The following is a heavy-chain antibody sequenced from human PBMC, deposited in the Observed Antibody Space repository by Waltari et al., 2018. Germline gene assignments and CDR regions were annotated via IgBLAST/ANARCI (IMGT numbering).Heavy chain of an antibody. J-gene: IGHJ4*02. CDR2: IYYSGST. Sequence: QLQLQESGPGLVKPSETLSLTCTVSGGSISSSSYYWGWIRQPPGKGLEWIGSIYYSGSTYYTPSLKSRVTISVDTSKNQFSLKLSSVTAADTAVYYCARNPGYDFWSGYYGYYFDYWGQGTLVTVSS. D-gene: IGHD3-3*01. V-gene: IGHV4-39*07. CDR3: ARNPGYDFWSGYYGYYFDY. CDR1: GGSISSSSYY.